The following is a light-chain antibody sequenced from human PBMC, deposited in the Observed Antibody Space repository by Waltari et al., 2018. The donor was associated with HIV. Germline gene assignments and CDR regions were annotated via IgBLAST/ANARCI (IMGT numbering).Light chain of an antibody. V-gene: IGKV3-11*01. Sequence: EIVLTQSPAILSVSPGETATLSCRASQSVQEFLAWYQRRPGQVPRLAVYDASKRAAGVPDRFSGSGFGTDFTLTISGLEPEDVAFYYCQHRTTWPPTFGGGTRVEIE. CDR1: QSVQEF. CDR3: QHRTTWPPT. CDR2: DAS. J-gene: IGKJ4*01.